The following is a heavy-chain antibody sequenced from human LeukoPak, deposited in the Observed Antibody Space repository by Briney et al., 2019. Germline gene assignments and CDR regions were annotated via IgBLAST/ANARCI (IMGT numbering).Heavy chain of an antibody. D-gene: IGHD6-13*01. CDR3: ARVHDLYSSSWYYFDY. CDR1: GYTFTSYG. Sequence: GASVKVSCKASGYTFTSYGISWVRQAPGQGLEWMGWISAYNGNTNYAQKLQGRVTMTTDTSTSTAYMELRSLRSDDTAVYYCARVHDLYSSSWYYFDYWGQGTLVTVSS. V-gene: IGHV1-18*01. J-gene: IGHJ4*02. CDR2: ISAYNGNT.